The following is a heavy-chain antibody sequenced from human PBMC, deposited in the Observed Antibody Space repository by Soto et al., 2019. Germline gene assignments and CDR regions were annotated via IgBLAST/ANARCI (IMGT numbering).Heavy chain of an antibody. CDR3: ARVGGINWFDP. V-gene: IGHV4-31*03. CDR2: IYYSGST. J-gene: IGHJ5*02. Sequence: QVQLQESGPGLVKPSQTLSLTCTVSGGSISSGGYYWSWIRQHPGKGLECIGYIYYSGSTYYKPSPKSRVTISVDTSKNQFSRTLSSVTAADTAVYYCARVGGINWFDPWGQGTLVTVSS. CDR1: GGSISSGGYY. D-gene: IGHD1-20*01.